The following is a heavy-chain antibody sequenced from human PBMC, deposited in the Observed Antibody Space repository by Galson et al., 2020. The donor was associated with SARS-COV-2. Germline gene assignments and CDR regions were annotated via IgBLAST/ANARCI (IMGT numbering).Heavy chain of an antibody. CDR1: GFTFDDYA. V-gene: IGHV3-9*01. CDR2: ISWNSGSI. Sequence: PGGSLRLSCAASGFTFDDYAMHWVRQAPGKGLEWVSGISWNSGSIGYADSVKGRFTISRDNAKNSLYLQMNSLRAEDTALYYCAKDPIAAGDYWGQGTLVTVSS. CDR3: AKDPIAAGDY. D-gene: IGHD6-13*01. J-gene: IGHJ4*02.